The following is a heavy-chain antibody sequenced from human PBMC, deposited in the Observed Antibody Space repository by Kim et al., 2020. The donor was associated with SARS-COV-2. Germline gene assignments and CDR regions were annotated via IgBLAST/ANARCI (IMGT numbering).Heavy chain of an antibody. CDR2: IGTAGDT. CDR1: GFTFSSYD. V-gene: IGHV3-13*01. D-gene: IGHD4-4*01. J-gene: IGHJ4*02. Sequence: GGSLRLSCAASGFTFSSYDMHWVCQGTGKSLEWVSAIGTAGDTYYPGSVKGRFTISRENAKNSLFLQMNSLRAGDTAVYYCARAGSNREFDYWGQGTLVTVSS. CDR3: ARAGSNREFDY.